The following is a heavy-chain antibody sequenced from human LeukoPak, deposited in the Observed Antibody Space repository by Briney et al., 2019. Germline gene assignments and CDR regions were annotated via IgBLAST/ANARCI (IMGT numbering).Heavy chain of an antibody. CDR1: GASICSRGYY. Sequence: SETLSLTCTVSGASICSRGYYWSWIRQPAGKGLEWIGRINVSGSTKYNPSLKSRVSISVDMSKNQFSLKLSSVTAADTAMYYCARDGYSSSGNDYWGQGILVTVSS. CDR3: ARDGYSSSGNDY. J-gene: IGHJ4*02. V-gene: IGHV4-61*02. CDR2: INVSGST. D-gene: IGHD6-6*01.